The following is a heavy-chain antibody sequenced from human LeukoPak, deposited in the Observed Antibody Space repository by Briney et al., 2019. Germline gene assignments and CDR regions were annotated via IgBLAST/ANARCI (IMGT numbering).Heavy chain of an antibody. CDR1: GFTFSSYA. Sequence: GGSLRLSCAASGFTFSSYAMSWVRQAPGKGLGWVSAISGSGGSTYYADSVKGRFTISRDNSKNTLYLQMNSLRAEDTAVYYCAKDRKGPDQWPYYYDSSGYFDYWGQGTLVTVSS. V-gene: IGHV3-23*01. D-gene: IGHD3-22*01. CDR2: ISGSGGST. CDR3: AKDRKGPDQWPYYYDSSGYFDY. J-gene: IGHJ4*02.